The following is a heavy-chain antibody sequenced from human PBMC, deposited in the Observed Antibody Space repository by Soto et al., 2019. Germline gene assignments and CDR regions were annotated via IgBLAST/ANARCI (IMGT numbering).Heavy chain of an antibody. V-gene: IGHV4-31*02. CDR2: IYYSGST. Sequence: TPSLTRPVSCCSIHRGGYYWGWVPQHPGEGLEWIGYIYYSGSTYYNPSLKSRVTISVDTSKNQFSLKLSSVTAADTAVYYCARGSYYDSSGSKKCFDYWGQGTLVTVSS. J-gene: IGHJ4*02. D-gene: IGHD3-22*01. CDR1: CCSIHRGGYY. CDR3: ARGSYYDSSGSKKCFDY.